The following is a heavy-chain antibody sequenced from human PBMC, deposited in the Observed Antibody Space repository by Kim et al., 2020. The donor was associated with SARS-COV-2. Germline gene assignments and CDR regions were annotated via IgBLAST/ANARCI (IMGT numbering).Heavy chain of an antibody. D-gene: IGHD1-1*01. CDR3: ATASRGTPIDY. CDR2: IKQDGSEK. V-gene: IGHV3-7*03. J-gene: IGHJ4*02. CDR1: GFLFSRYG. Sequence: GGSLRLSCAASGFLFSRYGMKWVRQAPGRGLEWVATIKQDGSEKYYVDSVKGRFTISRDNAKNSLYLQMNSLRVGDTAVYYCATASRGTPIDYLGQGTL.